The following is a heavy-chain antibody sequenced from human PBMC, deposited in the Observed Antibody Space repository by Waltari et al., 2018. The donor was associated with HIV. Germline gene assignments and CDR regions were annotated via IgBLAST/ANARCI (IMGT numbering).Heavy chain of an antibody. CDR3: ARDHRGNKLLYGMDV. Sequence: QVQLVQSGAEVKKPGSSVRVSCKVSGGTFSSYAINWVRQAPRQGLGWMGGFSPAFGTANYADRFQGRVTITADEYTSTAYMDLSSLRSEDTAVYFCARDHRGNKLLYGMDVWGQGTTVTV. CDR1: GGTFSSYA. CDR2: FSPAFGTA. J-gene: IGHJ6*02. V-gene: IGHV1-69*01.